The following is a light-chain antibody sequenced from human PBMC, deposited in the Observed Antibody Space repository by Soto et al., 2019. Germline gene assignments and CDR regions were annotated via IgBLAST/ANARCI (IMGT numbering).Light chain of an antibody. CDR1: SSDVGGYNY. V-gene: IGLV2-8*01. CDR2: EVY. Sequence: QSALTQPPSASGSPGQAVTLSCTGTSSDVGGYNYVSWYQQYSGEAPKLILYEVYRRPSGVPDRFSGSKSGNTASLAITGLQPGDEGDYYCQSYDNNLVGLVFGAGTKLTVL. J-gene: IGLJ3*02. CDR3: QSYDNNLVGLV.